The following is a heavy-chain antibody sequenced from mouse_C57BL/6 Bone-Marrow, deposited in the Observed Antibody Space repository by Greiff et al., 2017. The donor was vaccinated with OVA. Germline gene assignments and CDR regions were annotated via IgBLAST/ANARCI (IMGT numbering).Heavy chain of an antibody. CDR1: GFTFSDFY. V-gene: IGHV7-1*01. CDR3: ARDSNYYGSRNWYFDV. Sequence: EVHLVESGGGLVQSGRSLRLSCATSGFTFSDFYMEWVRQAPGKGLEWIAASRNKANDYTTEYSASVKGRFIVSRDTSQSILYLQMNALRAEDTAIYYCARDSNYYGSRNWYFDVWGTGTTVTVSS. D-gene: IGHD1-1*01. J-gene: IGHJ1*03. CDR2: SRNKANDYTT.